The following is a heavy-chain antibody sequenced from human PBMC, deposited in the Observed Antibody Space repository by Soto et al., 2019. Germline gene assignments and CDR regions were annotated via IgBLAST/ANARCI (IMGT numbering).Heavy chain of an antibody. CDR2: ISSSSSYI. V-gene: IGHV3-21*01. CDR1: GFTFTTYS. CDR3: ASPPYYYDTSGYSY. Sequence: GGLLRLSCAASGFTFTTYSMNWVRQAPGKGLEWVSSISSSSSYIYYADSVKGRFTISRDNTKNSLYLQMNSLRAEDTAVYYCASPPYYYDTSGYSYWGQGTLVTVSS. J-gene: IGHJ4*02. D-gene: IGHD3-22*01.